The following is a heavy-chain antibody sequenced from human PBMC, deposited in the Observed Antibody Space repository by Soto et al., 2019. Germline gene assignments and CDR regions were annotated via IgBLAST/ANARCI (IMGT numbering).Heavy chain of an antibody. CDR3: AREWGAANNWGHLEP. D-gene: IGHD1-1*01. J-gene: IGHJ4*02. CDR2: INPNSGGT. Sequence: ASVXVSFRASRYTFTYYYMHLFLQAPGQGLDGMGWINPNSGGTNYAQKFQGRVTMTRDKSISKAYMELSRLRSDATAAYYCAREWGAANNWGHLEPWGQGTLVNVYS. CDR1: RYTFTYYY. V-gene: IGHV1-2*02.